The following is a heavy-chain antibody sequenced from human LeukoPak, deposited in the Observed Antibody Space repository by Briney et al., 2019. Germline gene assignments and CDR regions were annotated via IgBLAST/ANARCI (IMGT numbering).Heavy chain of an antibody. V-gene: IGHV3-30*03. CDR3: AREEEYSSSFDY. CDR1: GFTFSSYG. D-gene: IGHD6-13*01. CDR2: ISYDGSNK. Sequence: QPGGSLRLSCAASGFTFSSYGMHWVRQAPGKGLEWVAVISYDGSNKYYADSVKGRFTISRDNSKNTLYLQMNSLRAEDTAVYYCAREEEYSSSFDYWGQGTQVTVSS. J-gene: IGHJ4*02.